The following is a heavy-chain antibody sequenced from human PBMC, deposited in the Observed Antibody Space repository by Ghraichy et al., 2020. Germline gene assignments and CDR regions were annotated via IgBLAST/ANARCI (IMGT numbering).Heavy chain of an antibody. CDR2: INPNSGGT. J-gene: IGHJ5*02. D-gene: IGHD3-10*01. CDR1: GYTFTGYY. CDR3: ARGRFITLVRGVISYWFDP. V-gene: IGHV1-2*02. Sequence: VKVSCKASGYTFTGYYMHWVRQAPGQGLEWMGWINPNSGGTNYAQKFQGRVTMTRDTSISTAYMEMSRLTFDDTAVYYCARGRFITLVRGVISYWFDPGGQGTLVTVSS.